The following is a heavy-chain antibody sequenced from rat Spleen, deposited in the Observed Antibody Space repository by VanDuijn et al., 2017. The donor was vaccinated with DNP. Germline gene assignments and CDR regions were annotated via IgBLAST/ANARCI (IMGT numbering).Heavy chain of an antibody. J-gene: IGHJ4*01. CDR2: ITPDGGSS. Sequence: EVQLVETGGGLVQPGRSLKLSCVASGFTLSTYWMFWIRQAPGKGLEWVASITPDGGSSYSADSVKGRFTMSRDNAENSAYLQMSSLRSEDTATYYCTKDLQWYAMDAWGQGTSVTVSS. CDR1: GFTLSTYW. V-gene: IGHV5-58*01. CDR3: TKDLQWYAMDA. D-gene: IGHD1-1*01.